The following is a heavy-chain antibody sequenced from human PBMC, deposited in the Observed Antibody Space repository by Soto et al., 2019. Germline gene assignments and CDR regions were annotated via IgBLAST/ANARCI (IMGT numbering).Heavy chain of an antibody. CDR3: ASRYCPSSSCNWIGNY. V-gene: IGHV4-39*01. CDR2: IYNNGNT. CDR1: GGAISSSGYY. Sequence: QLQLQESGPGLVKSSETLSLTCTVSGGAISSSGYYWGWIRQPPGKGLEWIGSIYNNGNTYHSPSLKGRVTISVDTSKNQFSLKVSSVTAADTAMYYCASRYCPSSSCNWIGNYWGQGTLVTVSS. D-gene: IGHD2-2*01. J-gene: IGHJ4*02.